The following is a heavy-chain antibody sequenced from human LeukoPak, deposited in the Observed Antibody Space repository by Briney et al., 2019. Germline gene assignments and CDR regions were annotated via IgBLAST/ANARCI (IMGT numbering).Heavy chain of an antibody. CDR3: ARTRYYYNSRSYGAPYYFDY. J-gene: IGHJ4*02. Sequence: PSETPSLTCAVSGGSISSSKWWSWVRQPPGKGLEWIGEIQHSGTTNYNPSLKSRVTISVDKSKNQFSLKLSSVTAADTAVYYCARTRYYYNSRSYGAPYYFDYWGQGTLVTVSS. CDR2: IQHSGTT. V-gene: IGHV4-4*02. D-gene: IGHD3-10*01. CDR1: GGSISSSKW.